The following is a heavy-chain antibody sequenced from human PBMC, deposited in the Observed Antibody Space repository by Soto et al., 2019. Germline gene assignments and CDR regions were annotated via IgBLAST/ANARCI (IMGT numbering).Heavy chain of an antibody. V-gene: IGHV3-23*01. CDR2: ISGSGGST. CDR3: ARDPAAIAAAPTWFDP. D-gene: IGHD6-13*01. J-gene: IGHJ5*02. Sequence: PGGSLRLSCAASGFTFSSYAMSWVRQAPGKGLEWVSAISGSGGSTSYADSVKGRFTISRDNAKNTLYLQMNSLRAEDTAVYYCARDPAAIAAAPTWFDPWGQGTLDTVSS. CDR1: GFTFSSYA.